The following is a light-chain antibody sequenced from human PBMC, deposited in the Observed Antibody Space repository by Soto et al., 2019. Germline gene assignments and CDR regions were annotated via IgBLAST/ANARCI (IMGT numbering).Light chain of an antibody. CDR1: QSVSSSF. CDR3: QQYGSSPRT. J-gene: IGKJ5*01. Sequence: EIVLTQSPGTLSLSPGERATLSCRASQSVSSSFLAWYQQKVGQAPRLLIYGASSRATGIQDRFSGSGSGTDFTLTISRLEPEEFAVYYCQQYGSSPRTFGQGTRLEIK. CDR2: GAS. V-gene: IGKV3-20*01.